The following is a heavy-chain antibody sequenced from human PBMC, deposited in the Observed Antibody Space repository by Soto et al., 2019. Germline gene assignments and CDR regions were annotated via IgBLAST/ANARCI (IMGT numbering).Heavy chain of an antibody. CDR2: LNPNSGGT. V-gene: IGHV1-2*02. CDR1: GYTFTGYN. D-gene: IGHD3-16*01. Sequence: ASVKVSCKASGYTFTGYNMHWARQAPGQGPEWMGWLNPNSGGTSYAQKFQGRVTMTRDTSISTTFMELSRLRSDDTAVYYCARGQIVMLNWGQGTLVTVSS. J-gene: IGHJ4*02. CDR3: ARGQIVMLN.